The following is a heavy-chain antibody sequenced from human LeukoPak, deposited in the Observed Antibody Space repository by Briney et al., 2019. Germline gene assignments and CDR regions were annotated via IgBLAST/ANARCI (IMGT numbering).Heavy chain of an antibody. CDR3: ARGTMTTVTYYFDY. J-gene: IGHJ4*02. V-gene: IGHV4-59*12. CDR2: IYYSGST. Sequence: SETLSLTCTVSGGSIGSYYWSWIRQPPGKGLEWIGYIYYSGSTNYNPSLKSRVTISVDTSKNQFSLKLSSVTAADTAVYYCARGTMTTVTYYFDYWGQGTLVTVSS. CDR1: GGSIGSYY. D-gene: IGHD4-17*01.